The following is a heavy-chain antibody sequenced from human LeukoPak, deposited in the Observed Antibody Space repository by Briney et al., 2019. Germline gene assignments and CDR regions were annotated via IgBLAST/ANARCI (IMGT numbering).Heavy chain of an antibody. CDR2: VSDSGTSA. J-gene: IGHJ4*02. Sequence: GGSLRLSCAVSGFTFRNYGMSWVRQAPGKGLEWVSVVSDSGTSAYYADSVNGRFTIPRDNSKNTLYLQMNSLRAEDTAIYYCAPDLRGAAWSLDYWGQGTLVAVSS. CDR1: GFTFRNYG. V-gene: IGHV3-23*01. D-gene: IGHD2-15*01. CDR3: APDLRGAAWSLDY.